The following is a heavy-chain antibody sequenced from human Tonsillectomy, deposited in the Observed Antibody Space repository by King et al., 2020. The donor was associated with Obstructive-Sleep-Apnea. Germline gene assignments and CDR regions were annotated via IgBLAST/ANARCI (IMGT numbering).Heavy chain of an antibody. J-gene: IGHJ6*02. CDR3: AKDGVPAANYYYYGMDV. CDR2: ISWNSGSI. D-gene: IGHD2-2*01. CDR1: GFTFDDYA. V-gene: IGHV3-9*01. Sequence: VQLVESGGGLVQPGRSLRLSCAAAGFTFDDYAMHWVRQAPGKGLEWVSGISWNSGSIGYADFLKGRFTISRDNAKNSLYLQMNSLRPEDTALYYCAKDGVPAANYYYYGMDVWGQGTTVTVSS.